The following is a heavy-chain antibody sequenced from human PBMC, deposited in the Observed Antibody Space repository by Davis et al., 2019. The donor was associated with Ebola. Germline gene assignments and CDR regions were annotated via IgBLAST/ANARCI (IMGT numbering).Heavy chain of an antibody. CDR1: GFNFGSHD. CDR2: IDSSSTYT. Sequence: PGGSLRLSCEASGFNFGSHDMNWVRQAPGKGLEWVSGIDSSSTYTHFADSVKGRFSISRDNAKNSLFLQMNSLRAEDTAVYYCARAGGTVPAAIFDYWGQGVLVTVSS. V-gene: IGHV3-21*06. D-gene: IGHD2-2*01. CDR3: ARAGGTVPAAIFDY. J-gene: IGHJ4*02.